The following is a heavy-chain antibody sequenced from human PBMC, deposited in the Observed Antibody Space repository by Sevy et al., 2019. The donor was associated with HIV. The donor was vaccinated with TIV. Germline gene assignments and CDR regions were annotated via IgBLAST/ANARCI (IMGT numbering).Heavy chain of an antibody. D-gene: IGHD3-10*01. Sequence: GGSLRLSCAASGFTFDDYAMHWVRQAPGKGLEWVSGISWNSGSIGYADSVKGRFTISRDNAKNSLYLQMNSLRAEDTALYYCAKGTGGAMVRGVPYYYYGMDVWGQGTTVTVSS. CDR2: ISWNSGSI. J-gene: IGHJ6*02. CDR3: AKGTGGAMVRGVPYYYYGMDV. V-gene: IGHV3-9*01. CDR1: GFTFDDYA.